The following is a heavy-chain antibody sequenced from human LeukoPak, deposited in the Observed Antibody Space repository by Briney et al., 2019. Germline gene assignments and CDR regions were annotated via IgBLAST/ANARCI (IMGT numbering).Heavy chain of an antibody. CDR2: IKQDGGEK. J-gene: IGHJ4*02. CDR1: GDSISSGGYY. CDR3: ATGRDCPTCYLPDY. Sequence: ETLSLTCTVSGDSISSGGYYWSWIRQPPGKGLEWVANIKQDGGEKYFVDSVKGRFTISRDNAKNSLFLQMNSLRTEDTAVYHCATGRDCPTCYLPDYWGQGTLVTVSS. D-gene: IGHD2-2*01. V-gene: IGHV3-7*01.